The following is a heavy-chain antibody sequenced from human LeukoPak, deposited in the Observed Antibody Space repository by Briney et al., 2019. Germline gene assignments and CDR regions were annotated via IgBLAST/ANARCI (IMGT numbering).Heavy chain of an antibody. CDR3: ARRGGSSSRRSPIDY. Sequence: GGSLRLSCTASGFTFSDYWMTWVRQAPGKGPEWVANIKQDGSQRYYVDSVRCRFTISRDNAKNSLFLQMNGLRAEDTAVYYCARRGGSSSRRSPIDYWGQGTLVTVSS. J-gene: IGHJ4*02. CDR1: GFTFSDYW. V-gene: IGHV3-7*01. D-gene: IGHD6-6*01. CDR2: IKQDGSQR.